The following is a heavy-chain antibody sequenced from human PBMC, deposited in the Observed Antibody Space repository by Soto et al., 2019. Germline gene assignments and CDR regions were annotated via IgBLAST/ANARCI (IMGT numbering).Heavy chain of an antibody. CDR3: AREYTAWPLAYGLDV. CDR1: GFTFSTYS. CDR2: ISSRSDI. D-gene: IGHD2-2*02. Sequence: GGSLRLSCVGSGFTFSTYSINWVRQAPGKGLEWVSSISSRSDIYYADSVKGRFTISRDNAKNSVSLQMNSLRAEDTAVYYCAREYTAWPLAYGLDVWGQGTTVT. J-gene: IGHJ6*02. V-gene: IGHV3-21*01.